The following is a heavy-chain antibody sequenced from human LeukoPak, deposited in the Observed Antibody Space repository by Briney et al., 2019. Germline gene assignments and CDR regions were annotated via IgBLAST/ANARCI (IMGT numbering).Heavy chain of an antibody. J-gene: IGHJ4*02. CDR2: INHSGST. Sequence: SETLSLTCAVYGVSFSPYYWSWIRQPPGKGLEWIGEINHSGSTNYNPSLKSRVTISVDTSKNQFSLRLSSVTAADTAVYYCARGGYYRCGLFYVQFWGQGTLVTVSS. CDR3: ARGGYYRCGLFYVQF. V-gene: IGHV4-34*01. D-gene: IGHD2-8*01. CDR1: GVSFSPYY.